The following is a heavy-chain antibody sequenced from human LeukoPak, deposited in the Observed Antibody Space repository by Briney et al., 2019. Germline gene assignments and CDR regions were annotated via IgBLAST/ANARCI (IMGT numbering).Heavy chain of an antibody. CDR1: GGSISGYY. Sequence: SETLSLTCTVSGGSISGYYWTWVRQPPGKGLEWIGQIHYSGRAAYNPSLKRRITISVDTSKNQMSLKLTSVTAADPAIYFCGKFWVYHDLGLWGQGTTVTVSS. D-gene: IGHD3-16*01. CDR3: GKFWVYHDLGL. V-gene: IGHV4-59*01. CDR2: IHYSGRA. J-gene: IGHJ6*02.